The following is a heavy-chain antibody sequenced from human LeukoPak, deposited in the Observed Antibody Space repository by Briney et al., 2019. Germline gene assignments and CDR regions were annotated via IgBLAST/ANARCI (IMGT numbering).Heavy chain of an antibody. J-gene: IGHJ6*03. CDR2: IYYSGST. Sequence: PSETLSLTCTVSGGSISSYYWSWIRQPPGKGLEWIGNIYYSGSTNYNPSLKSRVTISVDTSKNQFSLKLSSVTAADTAVYYCARVGSYRYYYYYYYMDVWGKGTTVTVSS. V-gene: IGHV4-59*01. D-gene: IGHD1-26*01. CDR3: ARVGSYRYYYYYYYMDV. CDR1: GGSISSYY.